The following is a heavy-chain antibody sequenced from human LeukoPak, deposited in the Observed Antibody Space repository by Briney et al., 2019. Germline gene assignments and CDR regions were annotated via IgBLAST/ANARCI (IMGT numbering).Heavy chain of an antibody. CDR1: GFTFSSYW. D-gene: IGHD3-3*01. CDR2: INSDGSST. CDR3: AKDRSSYDFWSGWGYFDY. J-gene: IGHJ4*02. Sequence: GGSLRLSCAASGFTFSSYWMHWVRQAPGKGLVWVSRINSDGSSTSYADSVKGRFTISRDNSKNTLYLQTNSLRADDTAVYYCAKDRSSYDFWSGWGYFDYWGQGTLVTVSS. V-gene: IGHV3-74*01.